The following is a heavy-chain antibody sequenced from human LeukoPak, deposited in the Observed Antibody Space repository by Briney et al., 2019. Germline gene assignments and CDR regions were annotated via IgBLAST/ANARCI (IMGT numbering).Heavy chain of an antibody. CDR2: TTWNGGTT. J-gene: IGHJ6*02. Sequence: GGSLRLSCAASGFTFDDHGMNWVRQAPGKGLEWVSGTTWNGGTTGYADSVRGRFTISRDNAKNSLYLQMNSLRAEDTAVYYCARDRLSSSFNYYGMDVWGQGTTVTVSS. V-gene: IGHV3-20*04. D-gene: IGHD6-13*01. CDR1: GFTFDDHG. CDR3: ARDRLSSSFNYYGMDV.